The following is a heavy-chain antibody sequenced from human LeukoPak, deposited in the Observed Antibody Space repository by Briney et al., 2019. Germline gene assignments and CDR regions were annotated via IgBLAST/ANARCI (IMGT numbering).Heavy chain of an antibody. V-gene: IGHV1-69*02. CDR2: IIPILGIA. D-gene: IGHD3-22*01. J-gene: IGHJ4*02. CDR1: GGTFSSYT. Sequence: SVKVSCKASGGTFSSYTISWVRQAPGQGLEWMGRIIPILGIANYAQKFQGRVTITADKSMSTAYMELSSLRSEDTAVYYCARGSEYYYDSSGYYWVYWGQGTLVTVSS. CDR3: ARGSEYYYDSSGYYWVY.